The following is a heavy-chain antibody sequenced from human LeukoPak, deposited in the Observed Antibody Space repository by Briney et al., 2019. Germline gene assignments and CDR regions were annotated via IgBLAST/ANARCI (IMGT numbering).Heavy chain of an antibody. CDR2: IYYSGST. Sequence: SETLSLTCTVSGGSISSYYWGWIRQPPGKGLEWIGSIYYSGSTYYNPSLKSRVTISVDTSKNQFSLKLSSVTAADTAVYYCARRSVICSFDIWGQGTMVTVSS. V-gene: IGHV4-39*01. J-gene: IGHJ3*02. CDR3: ARRSVICSFDI. CDR1: GGSISSYY. D-gene: IGHD2-21*01.